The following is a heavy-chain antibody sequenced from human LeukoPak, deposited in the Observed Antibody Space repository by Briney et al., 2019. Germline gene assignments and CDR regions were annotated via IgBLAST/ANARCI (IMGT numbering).Heavy chain of an antibody. J-gene: IGHJ4*02. V-gene: IGHV3-7*01. CDR2: IKQDGSEK. Sequence: GGSLRLSCAASGFTFSGYWMSWVRQAPGKGLEWVANIKQDGSEKYYVDSVRGRFTISRDNAKNSLFLQMDSLRAEDTAVYYCARDLAAGGTCNYWGQGTLVTASS. CDR3: ARDLAAGGTCNY. CDR1: GFTFSGYW. D-gene: IGHD2-15*01.